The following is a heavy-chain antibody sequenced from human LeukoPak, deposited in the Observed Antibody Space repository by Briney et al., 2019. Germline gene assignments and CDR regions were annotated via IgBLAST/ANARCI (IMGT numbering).Heavy chain of an antibody. J-gene: IGHJ5*02. CDR3: ARVGADIVVVPAVNWFDP. V-gene: IGHV4-34*01. CDR2: INHSGST. Sequence: SETLSLTCAVYGGSFSGYYWSWIRQPPGKGLEWIGEINHSGSTNYNPSLKRRVTISVDTSKNQFSLKLSSVTAADTAVYYCARVGADIVVVPAVNWFDPWGQGTLVTVSS. D-gene: IGHD2-2*01. CDR1: GGSFSGYY.